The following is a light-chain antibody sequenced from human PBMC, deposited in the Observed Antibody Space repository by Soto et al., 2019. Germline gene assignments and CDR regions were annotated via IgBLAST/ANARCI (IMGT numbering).Light chain of an antibody. CDR2: EVS. CDR1: SSDVGSYNL. V-gene: IGLV2-23*02. Sequence: QSALTQPASVSGSPGQSITISCTGTSSDVGSYNLVSWYQQHPGKAPKLMIYEVSKRPSGVSNRFSGSKSGNTASLTIYGLQAEDEADYYCCSYAGSSILVFGGGTKLTVL. J-gene: IGLJ2*01. CDR3: CSYAGSSILV.